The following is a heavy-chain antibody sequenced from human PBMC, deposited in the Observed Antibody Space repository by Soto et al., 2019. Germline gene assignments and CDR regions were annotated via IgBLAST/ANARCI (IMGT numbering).Heavy chain of an antibody. Sequence: VQLVESGGGLVRPGGSLRLSCAASGFTFDDHAMHWVRQAPGKGLEWISAITWNSVALDYADSVKGRFTISRDNAKKSLYLQMNSLRPAATALYYCAKERVRDFDGWGKGNLVTVSS. J-gene: IGHJ4*02. CDR2: ITWNSVAL. CDR3: AKERVRDFDG. CDR1: GFTFDDHA. V-gene: IGHV3-9*01. D-gene: IGHD3-9*01.